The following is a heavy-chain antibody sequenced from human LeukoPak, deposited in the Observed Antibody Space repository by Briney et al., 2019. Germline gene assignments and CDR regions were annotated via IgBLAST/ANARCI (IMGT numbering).Heavy chain of an antibody. D-gene: IGHD1-14*01. V-gene: IGHV4-4*07. CDR2: IYTSRST. J-gene: IGHJ6*02. CDR1: GGSFSNYY. CDR3: ARQPPQYYGMDV. Sequence: SETLSLTCSVSGGSFSNYYWSWIRQPAGKGLEWIGRIYTSRSTNYNPSLKSRVTMSVDTSNNQFSLRLTSVTAADMAVYYCARQPPQYYGMDVWGQGTTVTVSS.